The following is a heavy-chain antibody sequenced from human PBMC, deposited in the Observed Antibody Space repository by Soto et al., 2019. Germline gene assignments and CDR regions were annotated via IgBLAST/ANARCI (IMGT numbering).Heavy chain of an antibody. V-gene: IGHV4-34*01. CDR1: GGSIIGYY. CDR2: INHSGST. D-gene: IGHD3-9*01. Sequence: SQTMSITCTVYGGSIIGYYCSCIRQPTRKGLEWIGEINHSGSTNYNPSLKSRVTISVDTSKNQFSLKLSSVTAADTAVYYCARGDSDVLRYFDWLQSFYFDYWGQGTLVTVSS. J-gene: IGHJ4*02. CDR3: ARGDSDVLRYFDWLQSFYFDY.